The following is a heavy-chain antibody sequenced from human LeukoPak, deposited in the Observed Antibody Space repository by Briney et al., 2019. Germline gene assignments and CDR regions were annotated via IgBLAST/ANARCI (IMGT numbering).Heavy chain of an antibody. V-gene: IGHV3-23*01. D-gene: IGHD1-26*01. CDR3: AKDRTVGASYWYFDL. CDR1: GFTFSSYA. Sequence: QTGGSLRLSCAASGFTFSSYAMSWVRQAPGKGLEWVSAISGSGGSTYYADSVKGRFTISRDSSRNTLFLHMNTLGAEDTAIYYCAKDRTVGASYWYFDLWGRGTLVTVSS. CDR2: ISGSGGST. J-gene: IGHJ2*01.